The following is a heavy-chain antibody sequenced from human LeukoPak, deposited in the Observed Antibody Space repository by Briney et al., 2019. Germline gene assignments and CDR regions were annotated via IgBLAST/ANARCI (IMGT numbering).Heavy chain of an antibody. D-gene: IGHD3-16*01. CDR2: IIPIFGTA. CDR3: ARDPLRLGEPLYYFDY. V-gene: IGHV1-69*13. CDR1: GGTFSSYA. Sequence: GASVKVSCKASGGTFSSYAISWVRQAPGQGLEWMGGIIPIFGTANYAQKFQGRVTITADESTSTAYMELSSLRSDDTAVYYCARDPLRLGEPLYYFDYWGQGTLVTVSS. J-gene: IGHJ4*02.